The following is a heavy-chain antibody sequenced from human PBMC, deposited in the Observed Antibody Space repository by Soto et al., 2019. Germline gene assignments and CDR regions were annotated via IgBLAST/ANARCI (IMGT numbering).Heavy chain of an antibody. J-gene: IGHJ5*02. Sequence: PSETLSLTCTVSGGSISSISYYWGWIRQPPGKGLEWIGSIYYSGSTYYNPSLKSRVTISVDTSKNQLSLKLSSVTAADTAVYFCASGTAAPFDPWGQGTLVTVSS. CDR2: IYYSGST. CDR1: GGSISSISYY. CDR3: ASGTAAPFDP. D-gene: IGHD6-6*01. V-gene: IGHV4-39*01.